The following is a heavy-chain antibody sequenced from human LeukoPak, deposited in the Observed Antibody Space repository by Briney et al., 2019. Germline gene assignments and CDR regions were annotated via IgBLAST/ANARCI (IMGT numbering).Heavy chain of an antibody. Sequence: ASVKVSCKASGYTFTSYDINWVRQATGQGLEWMGWMNPNSGNTGYAQKFQGRVTITRNTSISTAYMELSSLRSEDTAVYYCARKGPAAYYYCYMDVWGKGTTVTVSS. CDR1: GYTFTSYD. CDR2: MNPNSGNT. J-gene: IGHJ6*03. CDR3: ARKGPAAYYYCYMDV. V-gene: IGHV1-8*03. D-gene: IGHD1-14*01.